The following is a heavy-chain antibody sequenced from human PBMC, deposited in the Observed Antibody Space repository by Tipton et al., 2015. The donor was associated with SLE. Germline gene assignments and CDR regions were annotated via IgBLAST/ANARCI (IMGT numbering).Heavy chain of an antibody. CDR1: GGSISSGSYY. CDR3: ARGGKGAFDI. Sequence: TLSLTCTVSGGSISSGSYYWCWFRQPAGKGLEWIGRIYTSGSTNHNPPLKSRVTMSVDTSKNQFSLKLSSVTAADTAVYYCARGGKGAFDIWGQGTMVTVSS. J-gene: IGHJ3*02. V-gene: IGHV4-61*02. CDR2: IYTSGST. D-gene: IGHD3-16*01.